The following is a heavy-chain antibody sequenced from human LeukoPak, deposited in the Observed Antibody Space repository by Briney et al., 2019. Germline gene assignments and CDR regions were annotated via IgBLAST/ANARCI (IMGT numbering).Heavy chain of an antibody. CDR3: ARGSATGYFDY. J-gene: IGHJ4*02. CDR2: ISSSSSYI. V-gene: IGHV3-21*01. Sequence: GGSLRLSCAASGFTFSSYAMSWVRQAPGKGLEWVSSISSSSSYIYYADSVKGRFTISRDNSKNALYLQMNSLRAEDTAVYYCARGSATGYFDYWGQGTLVTVSS. D-gene: IGHD5-24*01. CDR1: GFTFSSYA.